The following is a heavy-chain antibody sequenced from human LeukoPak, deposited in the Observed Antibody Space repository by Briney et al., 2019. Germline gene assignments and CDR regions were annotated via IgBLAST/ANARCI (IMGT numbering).Heavy chain of an antibody. Sequence: PGGSLRLSCAASGFTFSSYGMHWVRQAPGKGLEWVAVISYDGSNKYYADSVKGRFTISRDNSKNTLYLQMNSLRAEDTAVYYCAKSRVTIFGVVINPYFDYWGQGTLVTVSS. CDR1: GFTFSSYG. D-gene: IGHD3-3*01. CDR2: ISYDGSNK. CDR3: AKSRVTIFGVVINPYFDY. V-gene: IGHV3-30*18. J-gene: IGHJ4*02.